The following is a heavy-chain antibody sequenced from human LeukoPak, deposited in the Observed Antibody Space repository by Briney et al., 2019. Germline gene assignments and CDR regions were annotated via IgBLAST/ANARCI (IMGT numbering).Heavy chain of an antibody. V-gene: IGHV5-51*01. CDR2: IYPGDSDT. CDR3: ARHRGIAAAGTDWFDP. CDR1: GYSFTNYW. D-gene: IGHD6-13*01. Sequence: GESLKISCKGSGYSFTNYWIGWVRQMPGKGLEWMGIIYPGDSDTRYSPSFQGQVTISADKFISTAYLQWSSLKASDTAMYYCARHRGIAAAGTDWFDPWGQGTLVTVSS. J-gene: IGHJ5*02.